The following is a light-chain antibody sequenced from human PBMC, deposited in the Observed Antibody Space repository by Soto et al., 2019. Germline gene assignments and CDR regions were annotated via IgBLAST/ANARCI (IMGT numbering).Light chain of an antibody. V-gene: IGKV4-1*01. CDR3: QQYNNWPPYT. J-gene: IGKJ2*01. CDR1: QSVLYSSNNKNY. CDR2: WAS. Sequence: DIVMTQSPDSLAVSLGERATVNCKSSQSVLYSSNNKNYLAWYQQKPGQPPKLLIYWASTRESGVPDRFSGSGSGTDFTLTISSLQAEDFAVYYCQQYNNWPPYTFGQGTKVDIK.